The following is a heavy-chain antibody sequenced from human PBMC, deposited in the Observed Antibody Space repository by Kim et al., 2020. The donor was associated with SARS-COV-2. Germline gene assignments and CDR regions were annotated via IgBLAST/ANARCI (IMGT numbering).Heavy chain of an antibody. CDR3: ARAPPAGTGYYYYYYGMDV. CDR1: GYTFTGYY. Sequence: ASVKVSCKASGYTFTGYYMHWVRQAPGQGLEWMGWINPNSGGTNYAQKFQGWVTMTRDTSISTAYMELSRLRSDDTAVYYCARAPPAGTGYYYYYYGMDVWGQGTTVTVSS. J-gene: IGHJ6*02. D-gene: IGHD6-13*01. CDR2: INPNSGGT. V-gene: IGHV1-2*04.